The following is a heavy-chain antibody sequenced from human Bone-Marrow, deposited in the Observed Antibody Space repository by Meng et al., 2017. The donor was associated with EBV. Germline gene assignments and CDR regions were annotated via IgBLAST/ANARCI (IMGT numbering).Heavy chain of an antibody. CDR3: ARRRLQFGYFDY. J-gene: IGHJ4*02. CDR1: GGSVSSGSYY. CDR2: IYYSGST. D-gene: IGHD5-24*01. Sequence: VRLQESGPGAVKPSETLSLTCTVSGGSVSSGSYYWSWIRQPPGKGLEWIGYIYYSGSTNYNPSLKSRVTISVDTSKNQFSLKLSSVTAADTAVYYCARRRLQFGYFDYWGQGTLVTVSS. V-gene: IGHV4-61*01.